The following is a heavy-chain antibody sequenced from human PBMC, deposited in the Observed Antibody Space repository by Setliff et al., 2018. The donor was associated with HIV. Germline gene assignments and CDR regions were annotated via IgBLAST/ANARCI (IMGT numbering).Heavy chain of an antibody. CDR2: IYHSGST. J-gene: IGHJ4*02. V-gene: IGHV4-38-2*01. CDR3: ARGRGYSYGYFDY. D-gene: IGHD5-18*01. Sequence: SETLSLTCAVSNYSISSAYYWGWIRHPPGKGLEWIGSIYHSGSTYYNPSLKSRVTISVDTSKNQFSLKLTSMTAADTAVYYCARGRGYSYGYFDYWGQGTLVTVS. CDR1: NYSISSAYY.